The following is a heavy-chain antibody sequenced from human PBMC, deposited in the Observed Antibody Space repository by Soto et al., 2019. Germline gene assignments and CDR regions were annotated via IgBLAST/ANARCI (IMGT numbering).Heavy chain of an antibody. CDR2: VNAGNDNT. Sequence: QVHLVQSGAEVKKPGASVKVSCKTSGYTFTNNVIHWVRQAPGQRLEWMGWVNAGNDNTKWSREFQGRLTLPKDTAATTAYMELSSLTSEDTAIYFCAREVTYGYSRFDYWGQGTLVTVSS. D-gene: IGHD5-18*01. CDR3: AREVTYGYSRFDY. J-gene: IGHJ4*02. CDR1: GYTFTNNV. V-gene: IGHV1-3*01.